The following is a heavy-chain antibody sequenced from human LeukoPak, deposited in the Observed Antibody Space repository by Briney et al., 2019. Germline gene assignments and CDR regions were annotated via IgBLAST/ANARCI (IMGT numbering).Heavy chain of an antibody. D-gene: IGHD3-22*01. Sequence: GASLKISCQGPGYLFTSYWIGRVRQLPGKGLEWMGVIYPGDSDTRYSPSFQGQVTISADKSISTAYLQWSSLKASDTAMYYCARLSYDSSGYYYGYFDYWGQGTLVTVSS. CDR1: GYLFTSYW. CDR2: IYPGDSDT. J-gene: IGHJ4*02. V-gene: IGHV5-51*01. CDR3: ARLSYDSSGYYYGYFDY.